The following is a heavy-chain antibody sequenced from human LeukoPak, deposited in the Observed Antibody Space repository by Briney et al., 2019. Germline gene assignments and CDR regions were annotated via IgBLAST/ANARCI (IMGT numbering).Heavy chain of an antibody. D-gene: IGHD6-19*01. J-gene: IGHJ4*02. Sequence: PGRSLRLSCAASGFTFSSYAMHCVRQAPGKGLEWVAVISYDGSNKYYADSVKGRFTISRDNSKNTLYLQMNSLRAEDTAVYYCAKTTYSSGWPADYWGQGTLVTVSS. CDR2: ISYDGSNK. CDR1: GFTFSSYA. CDR3: AKTTYSSGWPADY. V-gene: IGHV3-30-3*02.